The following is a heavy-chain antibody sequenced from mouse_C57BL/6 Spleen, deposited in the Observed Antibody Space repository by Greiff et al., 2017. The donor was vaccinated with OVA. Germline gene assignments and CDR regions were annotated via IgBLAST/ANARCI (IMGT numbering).Heavy chain of an antibody. CDR2: IYPGSGST. J-gene: IGHJ4*01. D-gene: IGHD1-1*01. CDR3: ARSDDYYGSSSYYYAMDY. V-gene: IGHV1-55*01. CDR1: GYTFTSYW. Sequence: QVQLQQPGAELVKPGASVKMSCKASGYTFTSYWITWVKQRPGQGLEWIGDIYPGSGSTNYNEKFKSKATLTVDTSSSTAYMKLSSLTSEDSAVYYCARSDDYYGSSSYYYAMDYWGQGTSVTVSS.